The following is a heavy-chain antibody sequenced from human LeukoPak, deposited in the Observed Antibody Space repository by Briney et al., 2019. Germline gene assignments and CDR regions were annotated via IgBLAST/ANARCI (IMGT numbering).Heavy chain of an antibody. CDR3: ARGLRFLVV. Sequence: PSETLSLTCAVYGGSFSGYYWSWIRQPPGKGLEWIGEINHSGSTNYNPPLKSRVTISVDTSKNQFSLKLSFVTAADTAVYYCARGLRFLVVWGQGTTVTVSS. CDR1: GGSFSGYY. V-gene: IGHV4-34*01. J-gene: IGHJ6*02. CDR2: INHSGST. D-gene: IGHD3-3*01.